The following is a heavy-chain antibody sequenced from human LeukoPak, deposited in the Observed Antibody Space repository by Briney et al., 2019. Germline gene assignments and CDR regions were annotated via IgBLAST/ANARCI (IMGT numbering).Heavy chain of an antibody. CDR2: ISYDVSKK. V-gene: IGHV3-30*04. J-gene: IGHJ5*02. CDR1: GFTFSSYA. Sequence: PGRSLRLSCAPSGFTFSSYAMHCVRHAPGKGLEWGAVISYDVSKKYYADSVKGRFTISRDNSKHTLYLQMNSLRAEDTAVYYCARDGATFGYSSGWYWFDPWGQGTLVTVCS. CDR3: ARDGATFGYSSGWYWFDP. D-gene: IGHD6-19*01.